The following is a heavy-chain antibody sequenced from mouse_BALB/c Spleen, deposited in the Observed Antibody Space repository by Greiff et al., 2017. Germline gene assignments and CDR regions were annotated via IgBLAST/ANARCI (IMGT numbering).Heavy chain of an antibody. V-gene: IGHV3-2*02. CDR2: ISYSGST. Sequence: EVQLKQSGPGLVKPSQSLSLTCTVTGYSITSDYAWNWIRQFPGNKLEWMGYISYSGSTSYNPSLKSRISITRDTSKNQFFLQLNSVTTEDTATYYCARGYGDYFDYWGQGTTLTVSS. CDR3: ARGYGDYFDY. CDR1: GYSITSDYA. J-gene: IGHJ2*01. D-gene: IGHD1-1*01.